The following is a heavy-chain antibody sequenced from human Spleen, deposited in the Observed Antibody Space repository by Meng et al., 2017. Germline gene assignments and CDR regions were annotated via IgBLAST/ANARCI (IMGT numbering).Heavy chain of an antibody. Sequence: GESLKISCAASRFTFGIYDMNWVRQAPGKGLEWVSYISSSGSPIYYADSVKGRSTISRDNAKNLLYLQMNNLRADDTALYYCATTSAAAGNAWGQGTRVTVSS. CDR3: ATTSAAAGNA. J-gene: IGHJ5*02. CDR2: ISSSGSPI. CDR1: RFTFGIYD. D-gene: IGHD6-13*01. V-gene: IGHV3-48*03.